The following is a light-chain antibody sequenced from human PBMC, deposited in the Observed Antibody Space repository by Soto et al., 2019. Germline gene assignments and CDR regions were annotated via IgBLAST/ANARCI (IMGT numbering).Light chain of an antibody. Sequence: DIQMTQSPSTLSASVGDRVTITCRASQSITNWLAWYQQKPGKAPKILIYKASPLESGVPSRFSGSGSGTEFTLTISSLQPGEFATYYCQQYRTYQLSFGGGTKAEIK. CDR2: KAS. CDR3: QQYRTYQLS. J-gene: IGKJ4*01. CDR1: QSITNW. V-gene: IGKV1-5*03.